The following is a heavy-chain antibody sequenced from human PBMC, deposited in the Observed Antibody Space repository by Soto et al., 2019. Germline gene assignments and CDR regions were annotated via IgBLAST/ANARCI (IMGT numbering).Heavy chain of an antibody. V-gene: IGHV4-59*01. J-gene: IGHJ4*02. CDR3: ARYGKYSSGWYWDY. CDR1: GGSISSYY. D-gene: IGHD6-19*01. Sequence: PSETLSLTCTVSGGSISSYYWSWIRQPPGKGLEWIGYIYYSGSTDYNPSLKSRVTISVDTSKNQFSLKLSSVTAADTAVYYCARYGKYSSGWYWDYWGQGTLVTVSS. CDR2: IYYSGST.